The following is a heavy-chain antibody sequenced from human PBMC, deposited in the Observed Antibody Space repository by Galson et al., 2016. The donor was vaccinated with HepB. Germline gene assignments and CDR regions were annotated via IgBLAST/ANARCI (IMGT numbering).Heavy chain of an antibody. V-gene: IGHV3-53*01. CDR2: LYRGGYT. J-gene: IGHJ5*01. CDR1: DFSVSVSY. CDR3: ARLGANPSCLGGSCYRWFDS. Sequence: SLRLSCAVSDFSVSVSYMSWVRQAPGKELEWVSVLYRGGYTNYADSVKGRFTISRDNSKNTLYLQMSSLRADDTAVYYFARLGANPSCLGGSCYRWFDSWGQGIMVTVSS. D-gene: IGHD2-15*01.